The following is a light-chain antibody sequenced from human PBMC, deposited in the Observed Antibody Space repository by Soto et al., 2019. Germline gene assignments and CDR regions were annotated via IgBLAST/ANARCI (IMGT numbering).Light chain of an antibody. CDR1: SGSVSTANN. J-gene: IGLJ1*01. CDR2: SIS. V-gene: IGLV8-61*01. Sequence: QTVLTQDSSSSLSPGGTVTLTCVLISGSVSTANNPNWYQQTPGQAPRTLIYSISTRSSGVPDRFSGSILGNKAALTITGAQADDESDYYCALLMGNGISVFGTGTKVTVL. CDR3: ALLMGNGISV.